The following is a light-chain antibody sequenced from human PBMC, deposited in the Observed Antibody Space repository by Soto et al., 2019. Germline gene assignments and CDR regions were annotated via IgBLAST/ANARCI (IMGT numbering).Light chain of an antibody. V-gene: IGKV1-5*01. CDR1: PSINRW. J-gene: IGKJ2*01. CDR3: QQYNSYLYT. Sequence: DIQMTQTPSTLSASVGDRVTITCRASPSINRWLAWSQQKPGKAPKLLTTDASSLESGVPSRFSGSGSGTEFTLTISVLQPDDSATYYCQQYNSYLYTFGQGPKVDIK. CDR2: DAS.